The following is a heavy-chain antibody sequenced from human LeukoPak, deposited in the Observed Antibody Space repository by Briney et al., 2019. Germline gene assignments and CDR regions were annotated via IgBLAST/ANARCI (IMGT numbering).Heavy chain of an antibody. J-gene: IGHJ5*02. CDR3: ARWLDCSSTSCLPPLNWFDP. Sequence: PSETLSLTCAVSGYSISSGYYWGWIRQPPGKGLEWIGSIYHSGSTYYNPSLESRVTISVDTSKNQFSLKLSSVTAADTAVYYCARWLDCSSTSCLPPLNWFDPWGQGTLVTVSS. V-gene: IGHV4-38-2*01. D-gene: IGHD2-2*01. CDR1: GYSISSGYY. CDR2: IYHSGST.